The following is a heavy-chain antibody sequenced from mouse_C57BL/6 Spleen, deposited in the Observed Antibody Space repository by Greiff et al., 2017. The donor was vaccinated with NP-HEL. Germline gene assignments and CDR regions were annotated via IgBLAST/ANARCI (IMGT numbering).Heavy chain of an antibody. Sequence: QVQLQQSGAELMKPGASVKLSCKATGYTFTGYWIEWVKQKPGHGLEWIGEIFPGSGSTNYHEKFKGKATFTADTSSNTAYMQLSSLTTEDSAIYYCARSLNWRGDYFDYWGQGTTLTVSS. CDR2: IFPGSGST. J-gene: IGHJ2*01. V-gene: IGHV1-9*01. CDR1: GYTFTGYW. CDR3: ARSLNWRGDYFDY. D-gene: IGHD4-1*01.